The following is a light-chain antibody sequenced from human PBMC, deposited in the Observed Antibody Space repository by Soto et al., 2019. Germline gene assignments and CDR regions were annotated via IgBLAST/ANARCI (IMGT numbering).Light chain of an antibody. J-gene: IGKJ4*01. Sequence: AIWITQSPSSHSESIGDRITITCRASHGINNYLAWYQQKPGKAPKFLIYDASTLQSGVPSRFSGSGSGADFTLTIRNLQSEDFATYYCQQYYSYPLTFGGGTKVDIK. V-gene: IGKV1-8*01. CDR1: HGINNY. CDR3: QQYYSYPLT. CDR2: DAS.